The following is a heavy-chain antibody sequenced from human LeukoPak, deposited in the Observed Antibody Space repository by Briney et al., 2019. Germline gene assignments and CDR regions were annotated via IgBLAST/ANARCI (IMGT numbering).Heavy chain of an antibody. CDR3: AKVTATPNYYYGMDV. Sequence: GGSLRLSCAASGFTVSSNYMSWVRQAPGKGLEWVSAISGSGGSTYYADSVKGRFTISRDNSKNTLYLQMNSLRAEDTAVYYCAKVTATPNYYYGMDVWGQGTTVTVSS. CDR1: GFTVSSNY. V-gene: IGHV3-23*01. J-gene: IGHJ6*02. D-gene: IGHD2-21*02. CDR2: ISGSGGST.